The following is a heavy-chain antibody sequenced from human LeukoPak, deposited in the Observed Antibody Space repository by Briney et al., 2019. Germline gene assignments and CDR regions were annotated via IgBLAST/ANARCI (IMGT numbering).Heavy chain of an antibody. CDR3: AKETEAAAGPLDY. V-gene: IGHV3-23*01. D-gene: IGHD6-13*01. Sequence: GGSLRLSCAAPGFTFSNYAMRWVRQAPGKGLEWVSVVSASGGSTYYADSVKGRFTISRDNSKNTLYLQMNSLRAEDTAAYYCAKETEAAAGPLDYWGQGTLVTVSS. J-gene: IGHJ4*02. CDR2: VSASGGST. CDR1: GFTFSNYA.